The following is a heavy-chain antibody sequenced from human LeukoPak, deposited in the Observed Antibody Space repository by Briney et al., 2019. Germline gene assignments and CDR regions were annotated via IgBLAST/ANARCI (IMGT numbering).Heavy chain of an antibody. D-gene: IGHD3-3*01. CDR3: ARSGKTTYYDFWSGPTYFDY. V-gene: IGHV7-4-1*02. CDR2: INTNTGNP. Sequence: ASVKVSCKASGYTFTSYAMNWVRQAPGQGLEWMGWINTNTGNPTYAQGFTGRFVFSLDTSVSTAYLQISSLKAEDTAVYCCARSGKTTYYDFWSGPTYFDYWGQGTLVTVSS. J-gene: IGHJ4*02. CDR1: GYTFTSYA.